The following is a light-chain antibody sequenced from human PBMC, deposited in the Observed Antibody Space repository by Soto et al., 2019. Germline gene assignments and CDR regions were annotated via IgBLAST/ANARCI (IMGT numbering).Light chain of an antibody. CDR2: AAS. CDR1: HDIRNY. J-gene: IGKJ1*01. CDR3: QKYDTART. V-gene: IGKV1-27*01. Sequence: DFQMTQSPSSLSASVGDRVTITFRSSHDIRNYLAWYQHKPGKVPKLLIYAASTLQSGAPSRFSGSGYGTDFTLTISSLQPEDVATYYCQKYDTARTFGQGTKVDI.